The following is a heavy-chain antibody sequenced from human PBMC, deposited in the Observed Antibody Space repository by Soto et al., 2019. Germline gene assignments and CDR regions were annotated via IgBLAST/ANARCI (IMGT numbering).Heavy chain of an antibody. V-gene: IGHV3-30*03. Sequence: PGGSLRLSCAASGFTFSTYGMHWVRQAPGKGLEWVAVISYDGSNRYYGDSVKGRFTISRDNSKNTLHLQMNSLRAEDTAVYYCASTWSGYYYFDSWGQGTLVTVSS. D-gene: IGHD3-3*01. J-gene: IGHJ4*02. CDR3: ASTWSGYYYFDS. CDR1: GFTFSTYG. CDR2: ISYDGSNR.